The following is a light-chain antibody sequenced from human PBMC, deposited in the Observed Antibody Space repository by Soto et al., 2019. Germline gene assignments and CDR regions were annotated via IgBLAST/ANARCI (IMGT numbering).Light chain of an antibody. CDR1: QGISSY. CDR3: QQYNSYPLT. J-gene: IGKJ4*01. V-gene: IGKV1-16*02. Sequence: IRMTQSPSSLSASARDRVTITCRASQGISSYLAWFQQKPGKAPKALIYAASSLQSGVPSKFRGSGSGTDFTLTISSLPPEDFAPYYCQQYNSYPLTFGGGTKVDIK. CDR2: AAS.